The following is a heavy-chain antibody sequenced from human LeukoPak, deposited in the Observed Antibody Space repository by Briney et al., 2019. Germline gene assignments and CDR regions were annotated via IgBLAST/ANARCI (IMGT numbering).Heavy chain of an antibody. CDR2: ISYDGSNK. V-gene: IGHV3-30-3*01. D-gene: IGHD2-8*02. J-gene: IGHJ6*02. Sequence: GRSLRLSCAASGFTFSSYAMHWVRQAPGKGLEWVAVISYDGSNKYYADSVKGRFTISRDNSKNTLYLQMNSLRAEDTAVYFCARGTGYYYYYDAMDVWGQGSTVTVSS. CDR3: ARGTGYYYYYDAMDV. CDR1: GFTFSSYA.